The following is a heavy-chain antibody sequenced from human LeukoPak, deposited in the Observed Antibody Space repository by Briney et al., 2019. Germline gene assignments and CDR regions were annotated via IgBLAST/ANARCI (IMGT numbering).Heavy chain of an antibody. V-gene: IGHV3-15*01. Sequence: GGSLRLSCAASGFTFSSYGMSWVRQAPGKGLEWVGRIRSETDGGTTDYAAPVKGRFTISRDDSKNTLYVQMNSLKTEDTAVYYCTGRAVWGQGTLVTVSS. D-gene: IGHD6-19*01. J-gene: IGHJ4*02. CDR2: IRSETDGGTT. CDR3: TGRAV. CDR1: GFTFSSYG.